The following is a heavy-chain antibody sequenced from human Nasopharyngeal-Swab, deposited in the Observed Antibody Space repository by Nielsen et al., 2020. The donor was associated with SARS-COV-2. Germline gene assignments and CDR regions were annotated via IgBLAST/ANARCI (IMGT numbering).Heavy chain of an antibody. CDR2: ISGSDYTT. J-gene: IGHJ6*02. D-gene: IGHD5-12*01. Sequence: GESLKISCAVSGFTFRSYAISWVRQAPGKGLEWVSVISGSDYTTYYADSVKGRFTISRDNSKNTVNLQMNSLRVEDTAIYYCAKDRDSGDDSDDYYHYYGMDVWGQGTTVTVFS. CDR3: AKDRDSGDDSDDYYHYYGMDV. CDR1: GFTFRSYA. V-gene: IGHV3-23*01.